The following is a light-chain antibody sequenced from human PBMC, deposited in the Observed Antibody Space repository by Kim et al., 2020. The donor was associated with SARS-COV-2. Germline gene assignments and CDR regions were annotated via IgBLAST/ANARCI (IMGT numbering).Light chain of an antibody. CDR2: DKD. Sequence: SSELTQDPAVSVALGQTVRITCRGASLRSYYASWYQQKPGQAPLPVMFDKDNRPSGIPDRFSGSSSGDTTSLTITGAQAEDEADYYCNSRDSSGDHFVFG. J-gene: IGLJ1*01. CDR3: NSRDSSGDHFV. V-gene: IGLV3-19*01. CDR1: SLRSYY.